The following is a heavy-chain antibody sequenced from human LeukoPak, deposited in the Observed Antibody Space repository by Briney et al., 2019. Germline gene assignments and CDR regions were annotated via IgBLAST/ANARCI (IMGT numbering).Heavy chain of an antibody. D-gene: IGHD1-26*01. J-gene: IGHJ4*02. V-gene: IGHV4-59*01. CDR2: IYNTGGT. CDR1: GGSISSYY. CDR3: ARISGSYSL. Sequence: SETLSLTCTVSGGSISSYYWTWIRQPPGKGLEWIGYIYNTGGTNYNPSLNSRVTISIDTSKNQFSLRLSSVTAVDTAIYFCARISGSYSLWGQGTLVTVSS.